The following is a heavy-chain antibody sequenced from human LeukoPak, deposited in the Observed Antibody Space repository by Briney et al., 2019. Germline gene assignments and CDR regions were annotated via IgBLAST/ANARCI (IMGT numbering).Heavy chain of an antibody. CDR1: GFTFSSYS. Sequence: GGSLRLSCAASGFTFSSYSMNWVRQAPGKGLEWVSSISSSSSYMYYADSVKGRFTISRDNAKNSLYLQMNSLRAEETAVYYCARDGYSGYNAFDIWGQGTMVTVSS. J-gene: IGHJ3*02. V-gene: IGHV3-21*01. CDR2: ISSSSSYM. D-gene: IGHD5-12*01. CDR3: ARDGYSGYNAFDI.